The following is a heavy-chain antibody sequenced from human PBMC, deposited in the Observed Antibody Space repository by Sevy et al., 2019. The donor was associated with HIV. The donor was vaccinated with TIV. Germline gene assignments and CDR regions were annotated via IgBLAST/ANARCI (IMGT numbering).Heavy chain of an antibody. CDR1: GFSLTTSD. D-gene: IGHD2-8*01. J-gene: IGHJ6*02. Sequence: GGSLRLSCAASGFSLTTSDMHWVRQAPGKGLEWVAYVRNDGSNKYYADSVRDRFTISRDSPKNTLSLQMNSLGDEDTAIYYCARGRKTTEEWLEELDYYYGLDVWGQGTTVTVSS. CDR3: ARGRKTTEEWLEELDYYYGLDV. CDR2: VRNDGSNK. V-gene: IGHV3-30*02.